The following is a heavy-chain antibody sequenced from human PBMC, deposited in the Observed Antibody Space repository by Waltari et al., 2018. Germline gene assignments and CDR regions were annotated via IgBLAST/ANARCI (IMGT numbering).Heavy chain of an antibody. CDR3: ARHGDFCFDY. V-gene: IGHV3-7*01. J-gene: IGHJ4*02. Sequence: EVQLVESGGDLVQPGGSLRLSCAASGFSFSDTWMGWVRQAPGKGLEWVANIKKDGSTKYYVGYVQGRFTISRDNVENSLYLEMNSLRGEDTAVYYCARHGDFCFDYWGQGILVTVSS. D-gene: IGHD4-17*01. CDR1: GFSFSDTW. CDR2: IKKDGSTK.